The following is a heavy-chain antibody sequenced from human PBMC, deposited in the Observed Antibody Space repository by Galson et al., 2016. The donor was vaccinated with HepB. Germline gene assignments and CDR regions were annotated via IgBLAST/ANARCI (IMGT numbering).Heavy chain of an antibody. CDR1: GGSFSGYY. CDR2: INHSGST. D-gene: IGHD3-10*01. J-gene: IGHJ5*02. CDR3: ARGLKYYYGSGSYLNNWFDP. Sequence: EPLSLTCAVYGGSFSGYYWSWIRQPPGKGLEWIGEINHSGSTNYNPSLKSRVTISVDTSKNQFSLKLSSVTAADTAVYYCARGLKYYYGSGSYLNNWFDPWGQGTLVTVSS. V-gene: IGHV4-34*01.